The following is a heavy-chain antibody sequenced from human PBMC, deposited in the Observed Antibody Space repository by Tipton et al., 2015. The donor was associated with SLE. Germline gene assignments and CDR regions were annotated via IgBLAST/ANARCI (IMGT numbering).Heavy chain of an antibody. CDR1: GGSITSPNYF. D-gene: IGHD2-21*01. CDR3: AREVNVVSDSDAFDI. Sequence: TLSLTCTVSGGSITSPNYFLSWVRQLPGKGLEWIGFISPSGNHYNNPSLDSRITISIDTSKNQFSLRLRSVTAADTAVYYCAREVNVVSDSDAFDIWGQGTVVTVS. V-gene: IGHV4-31*03. J-gene: IGHJ3*02. CDR2: ISPSGNH.